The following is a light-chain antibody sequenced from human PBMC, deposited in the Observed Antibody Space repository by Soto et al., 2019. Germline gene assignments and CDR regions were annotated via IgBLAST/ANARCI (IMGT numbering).Light chain of an antibody. CDR2: GVS. Sequence: EIELTQSPGTLSLSPGERATLSCRASQSVGSNFLAWYQQKPGQAPRLLIYGVSSRATGIPDRFSGSGSGTDFTLTISRLEPEDFAVYYCHQYANTPPWTFGQGTKVEIK. J-gene: IGKJ1*01. CDR1: QSVGSNF. V-gene: IGKV3-20*01. CDR3: HQYANTPPWT.